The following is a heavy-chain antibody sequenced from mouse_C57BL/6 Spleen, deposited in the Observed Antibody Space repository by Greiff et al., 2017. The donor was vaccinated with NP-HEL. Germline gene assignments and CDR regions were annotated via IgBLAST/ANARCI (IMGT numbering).Heavy chain of an antibody. J-gene: IGHJ2*01. Sequence: EVKLMESGGGLVKPGGSLKLSCAASGFTFSDYGMHWVRQAPEKGLEWVAYISSGSSTIYYADTVKGRFTISRDNAKNTLFLQMTSLRSEDTAMYYCAILNWDEDYWGQGTTLTVSS. V-gene: IGHV5-17*01. CDR2: ISSGSSTI. CDR1: GFTFSDYG. CDR3: AILNWDEDY. D-gene: IGHD4-1*01.